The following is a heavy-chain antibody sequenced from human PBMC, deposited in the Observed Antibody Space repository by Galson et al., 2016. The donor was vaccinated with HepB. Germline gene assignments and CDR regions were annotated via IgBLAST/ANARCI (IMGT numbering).Heavy chain of an antibody. Sequence: SLRLSCAASGIVVSSTHFSWVRQTPGKGLEWVSDIYRGGETYHADSVKGRFTISRDNSKNTLSLQISSLRAEDTALYYCAKAMIHGSSYDSWGQGTLVTVSS. CDR1: GIVVSSTH. CDR3: AKAMIHGSSYDS. D-gene: IGHD3-10*01. J-gene: IGHJ5*01. CDR2: IYRGGET. V-gene: IGHV3-53*01.